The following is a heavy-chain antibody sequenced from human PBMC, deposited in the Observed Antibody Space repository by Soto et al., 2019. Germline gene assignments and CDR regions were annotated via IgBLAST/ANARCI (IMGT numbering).Heavy chain of an antibody. V-gene: IGHV3-9*01. CDR2: MSWNSGNI. J-gene: IGHJ3*02. CDR1: GFGFGGYA. D-gene: IGHD2-15*01. Sequence: GGYLRLSCVASGFGFGGYAMHWVRQGPGKGLEWVSGMSWNSGNIGYADSVKGRFTISRDNAKNSLYLQMNSLSAEDTALYYCAKHIGGEMHAFDIWGQGTMVPVSS. CDR3: AKHIGGEMHAFDI.